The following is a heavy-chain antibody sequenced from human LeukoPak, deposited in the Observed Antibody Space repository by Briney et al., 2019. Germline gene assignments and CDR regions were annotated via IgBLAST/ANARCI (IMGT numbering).Heavy chain of an antibody. Sequence: SVKVSCKASGGAFSSYTISWVRQAPGQGLEWMGGIIPIFGTTNYAQRFQGRVTISADEFTSTAYMELSSLRSEDTAVYYCASVWFGPTIHGYFQHWGQGTLVTVSS. V-gene: IGHV1-69*01. CDR3: ASVWFGPTIHGYFQH. CDR2: IIPIFGTT. CDR1: GGAFSSYT. J-gene: IGHJ1*01. D-gene: IGHD3-10*01.